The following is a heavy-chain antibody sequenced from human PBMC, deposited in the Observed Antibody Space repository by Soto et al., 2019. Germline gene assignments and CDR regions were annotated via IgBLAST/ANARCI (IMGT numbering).Heavy chain of an antibody. V-gene: IGHV3-23*01. Sequence: EVQLLESGGGLVQPGGSLRLSCAASVFTFSTYAMAWVRQAPGKGLEWVSSISSSIGSTFYADSVKGRFTISRDNSENTLSLQMNSLRAEDTAVYYCAKQPLKVPLRFDYWGQGTRVTVSS. CDR2: ISSSIGST. CDR3: AKQPLKVPLRFDY. J-gene: IGHJ4*02. CDR1: VFTFSTYA. D-gene: IGHD6-25*01.